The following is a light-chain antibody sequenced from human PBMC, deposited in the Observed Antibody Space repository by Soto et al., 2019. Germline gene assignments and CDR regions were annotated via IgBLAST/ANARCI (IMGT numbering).Light chain of an antibody. V-gene: IGKV1-5*03. CDR1: QSINNW. J-gene: IGKJ1*01. CDR3: QQYNSYPWT. CDR2: KAS. Sequence: DIPMTQSPSTLSASVGDRVTITWRASQSINNWLVWYQQKPGIAPKLLMYKASNLESGVPSRFSGSGSGTDFALTISSLQPDDFATYYCQQYNSYPWTFGQGTKVEFK.